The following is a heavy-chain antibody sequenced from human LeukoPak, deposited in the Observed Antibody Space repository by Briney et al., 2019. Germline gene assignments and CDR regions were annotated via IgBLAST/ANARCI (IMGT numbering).Heavy chain of an antibody. J-gene: IGHJ4*02. D-gene: IGHD6-6*01. CDR3: ARARSIEYSSSSGFLTFDY. CDR2: INNSGST. Sequence: SETLSLTCAVYGRSFSGYYWSWIRQPPGKGLEWIGEINNSGSTNYNPSLKSRVTISVDTSKNQFSLKLSSVTAADTAVYYCARARSIEYSSSSGFLTFDYWCQGTLVTVSS. CDR1: GRSFSGYY. V-gene: IGHV4-34*01.